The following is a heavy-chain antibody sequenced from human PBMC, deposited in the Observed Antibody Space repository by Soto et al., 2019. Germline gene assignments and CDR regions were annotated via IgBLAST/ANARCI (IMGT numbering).Heavy chain of an antibody. J-gene: IGHJ4*02. Sequence: QVQLQESGPGLVKPSETLSLTCTLSGGSISSGGYYWTWIRQHPGKGLEWIGYISYSGTTSYNPSLKSRLTISIVTQNQFSLKLSSVTAADTATYYCARQFCGGDCLPPLNLGQGTLVTVSS. CDR3: ARQFCGGDCLPPLN. D-gene: IGHD2-21*02. V-gene: IGHV4-31*03. CDR1: GGSISSGGYY. CDR2: ISYSGTT.